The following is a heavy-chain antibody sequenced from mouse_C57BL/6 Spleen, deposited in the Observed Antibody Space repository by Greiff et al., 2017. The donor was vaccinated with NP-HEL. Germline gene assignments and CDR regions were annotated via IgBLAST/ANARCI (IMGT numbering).Heavy chain of an antibody. CDR1: GYTFTSYW. CDR2: IYTGNSDT. CDR3: ARSEIPYYFDY. V-gene: IGHV1-5*01. J-gene: IGHJ2*01. Sequence: EVQLQQSGTVLARPGASVKMSCTTSGYTFTSYWMHWVNQRPGQGLEWVGAIYTGNSDTSYNQKVKGKAKLTAVTSASTPYMEIISLTNEDSAVYYCARSEIPYYFDYRGQGATLTVSS.